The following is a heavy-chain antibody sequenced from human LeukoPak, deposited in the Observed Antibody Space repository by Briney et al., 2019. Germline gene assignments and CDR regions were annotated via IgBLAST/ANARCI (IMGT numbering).Heavy chain of an antibody. V-gene: IGHV3-7*04. CDR2: IKQGGSEK. D-gene: IGHD1-1*01. CDR1: RFTFSNYW. J-gene: IGHJ6*02. CDR3: AREERESGGWDV. Sequence: GSLRLSCAASRFTFSNYWMSWVRQAPGKGLEWVANIKQGGSEKSYVGSVKGRFTISRDNAKNSLYLQMNSLRVEDTAVYYCAREERESGGWDVWGQGTTVTVSS.